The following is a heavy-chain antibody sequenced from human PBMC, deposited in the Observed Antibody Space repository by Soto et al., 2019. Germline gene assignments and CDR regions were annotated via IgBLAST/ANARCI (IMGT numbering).Heavy chain of an antibody. CDR3: ARDLNTIVSYYDYGMDV. V-gene: IGHV3-7*05. CDR1: GFTFSSYW. CDR2: IKQDGSEK. Sequence: EVQLVESGGGLVQPGGSLRLSCAASGFTFSSYWMSWVRQAPGKGLEWVANIKQDGSEKYYVDSVKGRFTISRDNAKNSLYLQMNSLRAEDTAVYYCARDLNTIVSYYDYGMDVWGQGTTVTVS. D-gene: IGHD3-3*01. J-gene: IGHJ6*02.